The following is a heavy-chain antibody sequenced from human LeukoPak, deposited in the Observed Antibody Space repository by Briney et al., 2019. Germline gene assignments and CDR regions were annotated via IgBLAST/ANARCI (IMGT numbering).Heavy chain of an antibody. CDR1: GYTFTSYG. CDR3: ARDLMGGATGY. D-gene: IGHD1-26*01. V-gene: IGHV1-18*01. Sequence: ASVKVSCKASGYTFTSYGIGWVRQAPGQGLEWMGWITPYNGNTNYVEKLQGRVTMTTDTSTSTAYMELRSLRSDDTAVYYCARDLMGGATGYWGQGTLSPSPQ. J-gene: IGHJ4*02. CDR2: ITPYNGNT.